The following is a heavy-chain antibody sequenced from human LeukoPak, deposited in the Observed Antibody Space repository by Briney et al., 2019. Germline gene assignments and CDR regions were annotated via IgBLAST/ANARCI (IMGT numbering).Heavy chain of an antibody. CDR2: INACNGDT. V-gene: IGHV1-3*03. D-gene: IGHD3-3*01. J-gene: IGHJ6*03. CDR3: AREGNLRLAYYYMDV. CDR1: GYTFTNYA. Sequence: ASVKVSCKASGYTFTNYAMHWVRQAPGQRLEWMGWINACNGDTKYSQEFQGRVTITRDTSASTAYMELSSLRSEDMAVYYCAREGNLRLAYYYMDVWGKGTTVTVSS.